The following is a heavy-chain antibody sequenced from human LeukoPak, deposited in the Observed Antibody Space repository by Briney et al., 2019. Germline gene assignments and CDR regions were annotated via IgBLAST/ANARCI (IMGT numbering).Heavy chain of an antibody. CDR3: ARDRNYNWVFS. Sequence: GGSLRLACAASGFTFSSYSMNWVRQAPGKGLEWVSSISSSSSYIYYADSVKGRFTISRDNAKNSLYLRMNSLRAEDTAVYYCARDRNYNWVFSWGQGTLVTVSS. J-gene: IGHJ5*02. V-gene: IGHV3-21*01. CDR2: ISSSSSYI. D-gene: IGHD1-7*01. CDR1: GFTFSSYS.